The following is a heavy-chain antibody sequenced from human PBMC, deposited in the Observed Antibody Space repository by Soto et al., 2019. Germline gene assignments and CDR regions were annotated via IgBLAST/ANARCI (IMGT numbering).Heavy chain of an antibody. CDR3: ARDPAMVRGVMWWFDP. CDR2: IWYDGSNK. Sequence: QVQLVESGGGVVQPGRSLRLSCAASGFTFSSYGMHWVRQAPGKGLEWVAVIWYDGSNKYYADSVKGRFTISRDNSKNKLYLQMNSLRAEDTAVYYCARDPAMVRGVMWWFDPWGQGTLVTVSS. J-gene: IGHJ5*02. CDR1: GFTFSSYG. D-gene: IGHD3-10*01. V-gene: IGHV3-33*01.